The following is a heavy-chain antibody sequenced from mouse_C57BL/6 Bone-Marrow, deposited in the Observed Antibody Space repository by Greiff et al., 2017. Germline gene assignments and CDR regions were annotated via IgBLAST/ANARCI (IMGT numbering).Heavy chain of an antibody. V-gene: IGHV2-9-1*01. D-gene: IGHD1-1*01. Sequence: VKLVESGPGLVAPSQSLSITCTVSGFSLTSYAISWVRQPPGKGLEWLGVIWTGGGTNYNSALKSRLSISKDNSKSQVFLKMNSLQTDDTARYYCASSPPVTTVVPYYFDYWGQGTTLTVSS. J-gene: IGHJ2*01. CDR1: GFSLTSYA. CDR2: IWTGGGT. CDR3: ASSPPVTTVVPYYFDY.